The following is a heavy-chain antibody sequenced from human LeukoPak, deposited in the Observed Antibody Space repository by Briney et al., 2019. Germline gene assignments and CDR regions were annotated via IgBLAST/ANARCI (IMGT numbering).Heavy chain of an antibody. V-gene: IGHV3-23*01. D-gene: IGHD5-18*01. CDR3: AKGEGYSYGLQDY. J-gene: IGHJ4*02. CDR2: ISGSGGST. CDR1: GFTFSSYA. Sequence: PGGPLRLSCAASGFTFSSYAMRWVRQAPGKGLEWVSGISGSGGSTHYADSVKGRFTISRDNSKNTLYLQMNSLRAEDTAVYYCAKGEGYSYGLQDYWGQGTLVTVSS.